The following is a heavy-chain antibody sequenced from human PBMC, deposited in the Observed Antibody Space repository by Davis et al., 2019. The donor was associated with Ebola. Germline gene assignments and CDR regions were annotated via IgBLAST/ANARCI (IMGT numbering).Heavy chain of an antibody. CDR3: AKDRGVAVAGHFDY. CDR2: ISSSGSTI. J-gene: IGHJ4*02. CDR1: GFTFSDYY. V-gene: IGHV3-11*04. D-gene: IGHD6-19*01. Sequence: GGSLRLSCAASGFTFSDYYMSWIRQAPGKGLEWVSYISSSGSTIYYADSVKGRFTISRDNAKNSLYLQMNSLRDEDTAVYYCAKDRGVAVAGHFDYWGQGTLVTVSS.